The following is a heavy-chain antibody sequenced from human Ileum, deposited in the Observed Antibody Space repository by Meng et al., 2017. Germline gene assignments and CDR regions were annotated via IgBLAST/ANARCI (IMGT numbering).Heavy chain of an antibody. J-gene: IGHJ2*01. D-gene: IGHD3-3*01. V-gene: IGHV4-31*01. CDR1: GVSISSNVNY. CDR3: ARNDLAFWYFDL. Sequence: QVQLPESGPGLGRPSQTLPLTCIVSGVSISSNVNYWGWIRQHPGKGLEWLGYMYYSGSTYYNPSINTPITISLDTSKNQFSLRLDSVTAADTAVYFCARNDLAFWYFDLWGRGTLVTVSS. CDR2: MYYSGST.